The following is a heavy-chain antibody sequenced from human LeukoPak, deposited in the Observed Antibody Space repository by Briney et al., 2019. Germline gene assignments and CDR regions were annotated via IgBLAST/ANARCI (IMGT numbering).Heavy chain of an antibody. CDR1: GGTFSSYA. V-gene: IGHV1-69*06. CDR3: ASAVTGTTGFDY. J-gene: IGHJ4*02. D-gene: IGHD1-20*01. CDR2: ITPIFGTA. Sequence: SVKVSCKASGGTFSSYAISWVRQAPGQGLEWMGGITPIFGTANYAQKFQGRVTITADKSTSTAYMELSSLRSEDTAVYYCASAVTGTTGFDYWGQGTLVTVSS.